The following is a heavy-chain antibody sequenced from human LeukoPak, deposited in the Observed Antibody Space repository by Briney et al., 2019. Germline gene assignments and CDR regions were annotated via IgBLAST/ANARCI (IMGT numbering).Heavy chain of an antibody. D-gene: IGHD1-26*01. CDR1: GGSISSSSYY. CDR2: IYYSGST. V-gene: IGHV4-39*01. CDR3: ARSSEWRWELRPMTNFDY. Sequence: PSETLSLTCTVSGGSISSSSYYWGWIRQPPGKELEWIGSIYYSGSTYYDPSLKSRVTISVDTSKNQFSLKLSSVTAADTAVYYCARSSEWRWELRPMTNFDYWGQGTLVTVSS. J-gene: IGHJ4*02.